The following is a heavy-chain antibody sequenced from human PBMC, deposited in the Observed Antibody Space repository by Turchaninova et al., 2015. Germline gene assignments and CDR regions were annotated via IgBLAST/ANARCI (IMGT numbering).Heavy chain of an antibody. CDR2: IDPRDFEI. Sequence: EVQLVQSGAEVKEPGESLRISCKASGDTFSSSWIRWVRQMTGKGLEWLGRIDPRDFEITYSPAFQGTLHNSEAKSNSNAYLQWRSLKAADTAIYYCAVTPNYYGSSGYFWSQGTPVTVSS. D-gene: IGHD6-19*01. CDR3: AVTPNYYGSSGYF. CDR1: GDTFSSSW. J-gene: IGHJ4*02. V-gene: IGHV5-10-1*03.